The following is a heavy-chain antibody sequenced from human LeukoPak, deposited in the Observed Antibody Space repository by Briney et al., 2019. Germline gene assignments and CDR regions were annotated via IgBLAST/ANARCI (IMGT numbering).Heavy chain of an antibody. CDR1: GFTFSSYN. V-gene: IGHV3-48*01. CDR3: ASRITGTSVNY. CDR2: ISSSGSTF. J-gene: IGHJ4*02. Sequence: GGSLRLSCAASGFTFSSYNMNWVRQAPGKGLEWLSYISSSGSTFSYADSVEGRFTISRDNAQNSLYLQMNSLRAEDAAVYYCASRITGTSVNYWGQGTLVTVSS. D-gene: IGHD1-7*01.